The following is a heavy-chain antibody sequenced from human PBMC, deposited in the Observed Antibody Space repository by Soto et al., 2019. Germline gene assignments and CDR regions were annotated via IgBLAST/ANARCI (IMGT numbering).Heavy chain of an antibody. CDR1: GHTFTSYY. J-gene: IGHJ4*02. CDR3: GVTMVRGRSTG. D-gene: IGHD3-10*01. Sequence: SVKVSCKASGHTFTSYYISWVRQAPGQGLEWMGRIIPILGIANYAQKFQGRVTITADKSTSTAYMELSSLRSEDTAVYYCGVTMVRGRSTGWGQGTLVTVSS. V-gene: IGHV1-69*02. CDR2: IIPILGIA.